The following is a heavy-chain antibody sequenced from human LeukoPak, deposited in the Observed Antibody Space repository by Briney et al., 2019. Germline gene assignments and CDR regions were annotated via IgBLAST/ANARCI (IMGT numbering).Heavy chain of an antibody. CDR2: IQNSGRT. D-gene: IGHD7-27*01. Sequence: PSETLSLTCTVSGGSISNYYWSWIRQPPGKGLEWIGYIQNSGRTNYNPSLKSRVTISVNTSKNQFSLKLSSVTAADTAVYYCASRKLGNDYWGQGTLVTVSS. V-gene: IGHV4-59*01. J-gene: IGHJ4*01. CDR1: GGSISNYY. CDR3: ASRKLGNDY.